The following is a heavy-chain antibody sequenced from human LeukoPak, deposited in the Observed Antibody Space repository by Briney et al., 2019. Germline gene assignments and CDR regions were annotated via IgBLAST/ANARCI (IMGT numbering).Heavy chain of an antibody. CDR2: IRYDGSNK. Sequence: GRSLRLSCAASGFTFSSYGMHWVRQAPGKGLEWVAFIRYDGSNKYYADSVKGRFTISRDNSKNTLYLQMNSLRAEDTAVYYCAKTLDYYDSSGYPYYFDYWGQGTLVTVSS. J-gene: IGHJ4*02. D-gene: IGHD3-22*01. CDR1: GFTFSSYG. CDR3: AKTLDYYDSSGYPYYFDY. V-gene: IGHV3-30*02.